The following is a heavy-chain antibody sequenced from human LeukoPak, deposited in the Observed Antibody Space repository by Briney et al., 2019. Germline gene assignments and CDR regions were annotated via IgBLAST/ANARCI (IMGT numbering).Heavy chain of an antibody. CDR3: AKSGEYYDILTGYYPIYYFDY. Sequence: GGSLRLSCAASGFTFSSYAMSWVRQAPGKGLEWVSAISGSGGSTYYADSVKGRFTISRDNSKNTLYLQMNSLRAEDTAVYYCAKSGEYYDILTGYYPIYYFDYWGQGTLVTVSS. V-gene: IGHV3-23*01. CDR1: GFTFSSYA. CDR2: ISGSGGST. J-gene: IGHJ4*02. D-gene: IGHD3-9*01.